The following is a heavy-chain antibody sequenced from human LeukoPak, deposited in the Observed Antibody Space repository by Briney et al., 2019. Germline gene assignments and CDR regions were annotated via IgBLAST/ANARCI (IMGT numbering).Heavy chain of an antibody. CDR2: ISSSSSTI. CDR3: AGGRYSNTWYVDY. D-gene: IGHD6-13*01. J-gene: IGHJ4*02. CDR1: GFTFSRYS. Sequence: GGSLRLSCVASGFTFSRYSMNWVRQAPGKGLEWVSYISSSSSTIYYADSVKGRFTISRDNAKNSLYLQMNSLKAEDTAVYYCAGGRYSNTWYVDYWGQGTLVTVSS. V-gene: IGHV3-48*04.